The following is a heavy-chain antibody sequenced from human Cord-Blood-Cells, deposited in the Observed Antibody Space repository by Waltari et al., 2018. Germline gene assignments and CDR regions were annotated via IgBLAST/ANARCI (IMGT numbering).Heavy chain of an antibody. CDR2: INHSGST. Sequence: QVQLQQWGAGLLKPSETLSLTCAVYGGSFSGYSWSWIRRPPGKGLEWIGEINHSGSTNYNPSLKSRVTISVDTSKNQFSLKLSSVTAADTAVYYCARGTGVDFWSGYYAFDIWGQGTMVTVSS. J-gene: IGHJ3*02. D-gene: IGHD3-3*01. V-gene: IGHV4-34*01. CDR3: ARGTGVDFWSGYYAFDI. CDR1: GGSFSGYS.